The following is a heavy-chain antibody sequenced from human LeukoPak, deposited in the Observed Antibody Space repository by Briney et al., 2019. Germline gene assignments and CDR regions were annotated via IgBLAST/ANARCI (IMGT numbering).Heavy chain of an antibody. V-gene: IGHV3-23*01. J-gene: IGHJ4*02. CDR1: GFTFNTYA. CDR3: AKVAHYYGSGSYYEYYFDY. Sequence: AGGSLRLSCAASGFTFNTYAMTWVRQAPGRGLEWVAAISGGGSTYYADSVKGRFTISRDNSKNTLYLQLNSLRAEDTAVYYCAKVAHYYGSGSYYEYYFDYWGQGTLVTVSS. CDR2: ISGGGST. D-gene: IGHD3-10*01.